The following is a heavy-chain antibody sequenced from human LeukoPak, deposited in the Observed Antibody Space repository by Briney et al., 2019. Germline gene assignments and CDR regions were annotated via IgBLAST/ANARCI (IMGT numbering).Heavy chain of an antibody. Sequence: EASVKVSCKASGYTFTSYYMHWVRQAPGQGLEWMGIINPSGGSISYAQKFQGRVTMTRDMSTSTVYMELSSLRSEDTAVYYCARDRDCSSTSCYGKSWFDPWGQGTLVTVSS. CDR1: GYTFTSYY. J-gene: IGHJ5*02. CDR3: ARDRDCSSTSCYGKSWFDP. V-gene: IGHV1-46*01. CDR2: INPSGGSI. D-gene: IGHD2-2*01.